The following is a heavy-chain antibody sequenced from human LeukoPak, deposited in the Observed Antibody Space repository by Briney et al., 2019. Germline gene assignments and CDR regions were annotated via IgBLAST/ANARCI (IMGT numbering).Heavy chain of an antibody. J-gene: IGHJ4*02. CDR2: ISAYNGNT. CDR3: ARDRRYYDSSGYYWYY. CDR1: GYTFTSYG. V-gene: IGHV1-18*01. D-gene: IGHD3-22*01. Sequence: ASVKVSCKASGYTFTSYGISWVRQAPGQGLEWMGWISAYNGNTNYAQRLQGRVTMTTDTSTSTAYMELRSLRSDDTAVYYCARDRRYYDSSGYYWYYWGQGTLVTVSS.